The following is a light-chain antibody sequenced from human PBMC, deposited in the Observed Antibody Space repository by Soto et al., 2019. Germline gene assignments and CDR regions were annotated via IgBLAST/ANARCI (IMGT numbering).Light chain of an antibody. CDR3: QTWGTGIQV. V-gene: IGLV4-69*01. J-gene: IGLJ3*02. Sequence: QSVLTQSPSASASLGASVKLTCTLSSGHSSYAIAWHQQQSEKGPRYLMKLNSDGSHTKGDGIPDRFSGSSSGAERYLTISRLQSEDEADYYCQTWGTGIQVFGGGTKVTVL. CDR1: SGHSSYA. CDR2: LNSDGSH.